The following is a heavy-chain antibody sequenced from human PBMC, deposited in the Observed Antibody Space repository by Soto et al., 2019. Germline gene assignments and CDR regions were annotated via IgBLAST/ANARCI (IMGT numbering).Heavy chain of an antibody. CDR3: ARAGYYYGSGSWFDY. CDR1: GGSISSGGYY. D-gene: IGHD3-10*01. CDR2: IYYSGST. J-gene: IGHJ4*02. V-gene: IGHV4-31*03. Sequence: SETLSLTCTVSGGSISSGGYYWGWIRQHPGKGLEWIGYIYYSGSTYYNPSLKSRVTISVDTSKNQFSLKLSSVTAADTAVYYCARAGYYYGSGSWFDYWGQGTLVTVSS.